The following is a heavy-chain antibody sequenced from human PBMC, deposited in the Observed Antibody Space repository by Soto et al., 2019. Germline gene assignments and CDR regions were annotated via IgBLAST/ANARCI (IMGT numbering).Heavy chain of an antibody. V-gene: IGHV1-69*01. CDR3: ASDSIAVAGLFDY. Sequence: VKVSCKASGGTFSSYAISWVRQAPGQGLEWMGGIIPIFGTANYAQKFQGRVTITADESTSTAYMELSSLRSEDTAVYYCASDSIAVAGLFDYWGQGTLVTVSS. J-gene: IGHJ4*02. CDR1: GGTFSSYA. CDR2: IIPIFGTA. D-gene: IGHD6-19*01.